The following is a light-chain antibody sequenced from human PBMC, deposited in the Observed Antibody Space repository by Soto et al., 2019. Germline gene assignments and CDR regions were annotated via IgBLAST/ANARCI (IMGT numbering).Light chain of an antibody. CDR3: QQFHTSPWT. Sequence: EIVLTQSPGTLSLSPGERATLSCRASQRVTSTYLAWYQQKPGQAPRLLIYGASSRATGNPDRFSGSGSGTEFTLTIYRLEPEDFAVYYCQQFHTSPWTFGQGTKMEIK. V-gene: IGKV3-20*01. J-gene: IGKJ1*01. CDR2: GAS. CDR1: QRVTSTY.